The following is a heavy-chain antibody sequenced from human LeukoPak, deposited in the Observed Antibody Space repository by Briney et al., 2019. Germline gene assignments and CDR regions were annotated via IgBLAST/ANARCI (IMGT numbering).Heavy chain of an antibody. CDR2: IYSSGST. V-gene: IGHV4-59*01. Sequence: PSETLSLTCTVSGGSIISYYWSWIPQPPGKGLEWIGYIYSSGSTDYNPSLKSRVTISVDTSKNQFSLKLSSVTAADTAVYYCARDQSFSSASGLDYWGHGTLVTVSS. D-gene: IGHD6-6*01. CDR3: ARDQSFSSASGLDY. J-gene: IGHJ4*01. CDR1: GGSIISYY.